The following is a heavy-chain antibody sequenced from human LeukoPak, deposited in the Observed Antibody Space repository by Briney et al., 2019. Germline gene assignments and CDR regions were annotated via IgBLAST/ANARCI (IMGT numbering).Heavy chain of an antibody. Sequence: PGESLRLSCAASGFTFSSYAMSWVRQAPGKGLEWVSAISGSGGSTYYADSVKGRFTISRDNSKNTLYLQMNSLRAEDTAVYYCAKDLGDYGGNSGYYWGQGTLVTVSS. J-gene: IGHJ4*02. CDR2: ISGSGGST. D-gene: IGHD4-23*01. CDR3: AKDLGDYGGNSGYY. V-gene: IGHV3-23*01. CDR1: GFTFSSYA.